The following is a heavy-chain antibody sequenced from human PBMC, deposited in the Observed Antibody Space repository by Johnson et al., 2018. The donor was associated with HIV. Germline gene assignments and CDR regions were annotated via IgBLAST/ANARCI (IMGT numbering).Heavy chain of an antibody. Sequence: VQLVESGGGLVQPGGYLRLSCAASGFAVSKTYLTWVRQAPGKGLAWVSIIYRGGNTYYEDSVKGRFTISRDHSKTSLFLQMNSLGVEETAVYYCARSGGYPNAFDMWGQGTLVTVPA. V-gene: IGHV3-66*01. CDR1: GFAVSKTY. CDR3: ARSGGYPNAFDM. J-gene: IGHJ3*02. CDR2: IYRGGNT. D-gene: IGHD6-13*01.